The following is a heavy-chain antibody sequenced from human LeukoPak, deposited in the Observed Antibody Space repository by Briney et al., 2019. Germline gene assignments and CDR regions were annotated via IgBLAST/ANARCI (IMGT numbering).Heavy chain of an antibody. CDR2: INPSGGST. D-gene: IGHD3-10*01. V-gene: IGHV1-46*01. J-gene: IGHJ6*02. CDR1: GYTFTSYY. Sequence: ASVKVSCKASGYTFTSYYMHWVRQAPGQGLEWMGIINPSGGSTSYAQKFQGRVTMTRDTSTSTVYMELSSLRSEDTAVYYCARHWELDYYYYGMDVWGQGTMVTVSS. CDR3: ARHWELDYYYYGMDV.